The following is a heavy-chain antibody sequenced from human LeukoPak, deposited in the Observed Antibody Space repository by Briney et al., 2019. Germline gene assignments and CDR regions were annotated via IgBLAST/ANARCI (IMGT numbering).Heavy chain of an antibody. V-gene: IGHV4-59*01. J-gene: IGHJ4*02. CDR1: GGSISSYY. CDR2: IYYSGST. Sequence: SETLSLTCTVSGGSISSYYWSWIRQPPGKGLEWIGSIYYSGSTNYNPSLKSRVTISVDTSKNQFSLKLSSVTAADTAVYYCARGPRYYDSSGYYSYYFDYWGQGTLVTVSS. CDR3: ARGPRYYDSSGYYSYYFDY. D-gene: IGHD3-22*01.